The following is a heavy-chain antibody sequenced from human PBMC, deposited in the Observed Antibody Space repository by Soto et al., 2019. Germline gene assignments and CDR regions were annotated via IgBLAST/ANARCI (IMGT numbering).Heavy chain of an antibody. J-gene: IGHJ4*02. Sequence: SVKVSCKASGGTFNNYALSWVRQAPGQGLEWMGGIIPIFNSANYAQKFQGRVTITADDSTSTAYMELRSLRPDDTAVYYCAREVTVASYSFDFWGQGTLVTVS. CDR1: GGTFNNYA. D-gene: IGHD5-12*01. V-gene: IGHV1-69*13. CDR2: IIPIFNSA. CDR3: AREVTVASYSFDF.